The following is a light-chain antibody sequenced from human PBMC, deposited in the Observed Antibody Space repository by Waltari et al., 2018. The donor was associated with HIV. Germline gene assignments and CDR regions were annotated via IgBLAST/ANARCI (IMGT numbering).Light chain of an antibody. CDR1: SSDVGGYNL. CDR3: NSYAGSDNVL. V-gene: IGLV2-8*01. J-gene: IGLJ2*01. CDR2: DVT. Sequence: QSALTQPPSASGSPGQSVTISCTGSSSDVGGYNLVSWYQHHPGKAPKLIIYDVTNRPSGVPHRFFASKSANAASLTVSGLQSEDEADYYCNSYAGSDNVLFGGGTKLTVL.